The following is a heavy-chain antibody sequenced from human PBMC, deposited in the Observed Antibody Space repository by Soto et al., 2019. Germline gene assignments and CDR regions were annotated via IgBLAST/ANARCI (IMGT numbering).Heavy chain of an antibody. J-gene: IGHJ5*02. D-gene: IGHD1-1*01. CDR3: AREELEPTPSTWFDP. Sequence: QVQLVQSGAEVKKPGSSVKVSCKASGGTFSSYAIRWVRPAPGHGLEWMGGIIPIFGTANYAQKFQGRVTITADESTSTAYMELSSLRSEDTAVYYCAREELEPTPSTWFDPWGQGTLVTVSS. CDR1: GGTFSSYA. CDR2: IIPIFGTA. V-gene: IGHV1-69*01.